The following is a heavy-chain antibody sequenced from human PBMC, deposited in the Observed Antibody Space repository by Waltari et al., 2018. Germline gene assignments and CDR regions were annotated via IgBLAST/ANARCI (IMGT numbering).Heavy chain of an antibody. Sequence: QVQLPQWRAGLLKPSETLSLTCAVYGGSFSGYYWSWIRQPPGKGLEWIGEINHSGSTNYNPSLKSRVTISVDTSKNQFSLKLSSVTAADTAVYYCAPAYYGSGSYYSDYWGQGTLVTVSS. D-gene: IGHD3-10*01. CDR1: GGSFSGYY. J-gene: IGHJ4*02. CDR3: APAYYGSGSYYSDY. CDR2: INHSGST. V-gene: IGHV4-34*01.